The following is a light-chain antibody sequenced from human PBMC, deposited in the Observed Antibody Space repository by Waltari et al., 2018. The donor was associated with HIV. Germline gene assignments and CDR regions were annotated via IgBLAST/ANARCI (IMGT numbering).Light chain of an antibody. CDR3: QQYYSLPPT. V-gene: IGKV4-1*01. CDR2: WAS. CDR1: RNILYNSDNKNY. J-gene: IGKJ4*01. Sequence: DVVVTQSPDSLAVSVGERATLNCKSSRNILYNSDNKNYLAWYQQKAGQAPRVLISWASTRPVGVPSSIRTFGVPERFSGSGSGTNFSLTISSLQEDDVAVYYCQQYYSLPPTFGGGTRVERK.